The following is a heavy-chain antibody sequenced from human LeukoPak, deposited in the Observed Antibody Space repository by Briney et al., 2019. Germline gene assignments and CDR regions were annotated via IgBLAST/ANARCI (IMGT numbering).Heavy chain of an antibody. CDR2: IYSTGST. J-gene: IGHJ4*02. D-gene: IGHD1-26*01. Sequence: SETLSLTCAVSGGSVGSGGHFWSWIRQPPGKGLEWIGYIYSTGSTNYNPSLKSRITMSVDTSKNQFSLKLSSVIAADTAVYYCARTRSQSGSYRYYFDSWGQGTLVTVSS. CDR1: GGSVGSGGHF. CDR3: ARTRSQSGSYRYYFDS. V-gene: IGHV4-61*08.